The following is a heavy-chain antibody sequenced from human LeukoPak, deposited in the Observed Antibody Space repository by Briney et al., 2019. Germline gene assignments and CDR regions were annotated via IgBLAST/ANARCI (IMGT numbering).Heavy chain of an antibody. D-gene: IGHD3-22*01. CDR3: ARDPLLGYYDSGDYS. Sequence: GASVKVSCKASGYTFTGYYMHWVRQAPGQGLEWMGWINPNSGGTNYAQKFQGRVTMTRDTSISTAYMELSRLRSDDTAVYYCARDPLLGYYDSGDYSWGQGTLVTVSS. J-gene: IGHJ4*02. CDR2: INPNSGGT. CDR1: GYTFTGYY. V-gene: IGHV1-2*02.